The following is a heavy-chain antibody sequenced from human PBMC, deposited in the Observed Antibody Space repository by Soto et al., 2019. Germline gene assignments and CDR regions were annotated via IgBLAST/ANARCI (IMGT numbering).Heavy chain of an antibody. V-gene: IGHV3-72*01. Sequence: EVQLVESGGGLVQPGGSLRLSCAASGFTFSDHYMDWVRQAPGKGLEWVARSRNRVNSHTTEYAASVKGRFTISRDGSKSSLYLQMNSLEIEDTAVYYCTRGLLGGAPSYTFHGMDVWGQGTTVTVSS. D-gene: IGHD1-26*01. CDR1: GFTFSDHY. CDR2: SRNRVNSHTT. CDR3: TRGLLGGAPSYTFHGMDV. J-gene: IGHJ6*01.